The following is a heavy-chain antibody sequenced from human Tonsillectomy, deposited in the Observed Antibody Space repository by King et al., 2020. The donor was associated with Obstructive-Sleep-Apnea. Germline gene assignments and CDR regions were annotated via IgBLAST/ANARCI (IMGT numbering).Heavy chain of an antibody. Sequence: VQLVESRAEVKKPGESLRISCKGSGYSFSNSWISWVRLMPGKGLEWMGRIDPTDSYTNYSPSFQGHVTISADKSISTAYLAWSSLKASDTAMYYCARQRCSSTSCYKIHLDYWGQGTLLTVSS. J-gene: IGHJ4*02. CDR2: IDPTDSYT. V-gene: IGHV5-10-1*01. CDR3: ARQRCSSTSCYKIHLDY. CDR1: GYSFSNSW. D-gene: IGHD2-2*02.